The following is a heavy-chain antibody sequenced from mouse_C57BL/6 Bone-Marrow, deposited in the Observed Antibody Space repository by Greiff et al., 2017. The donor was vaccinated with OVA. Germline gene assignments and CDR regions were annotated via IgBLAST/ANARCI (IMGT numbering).Heavy chain of an antibody. CDR3: ARSYSNYDFDY. J-gene: IGHJ2*01. Sequence: EVQLQESGPELVKPGASVKISCKASGYSFTGYYMNWVKQSPEKSLEWIGEINPSTGGTTYNQKFKAKATLTVDKSSSTAYMQLKSLTSEDSAVYYWARSYSNYDFDYWGQGTTLTVSA. CDR1: GYSFTGYY. D-gene: IGHD2-5*01. V-gene: IGHV1-42*01. CDR2: INPSTGGT.